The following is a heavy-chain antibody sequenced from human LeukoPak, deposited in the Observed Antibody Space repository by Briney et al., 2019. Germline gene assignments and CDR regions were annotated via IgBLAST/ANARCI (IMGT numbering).Heavy chain of an antibody. CDR2: IYYSGST. J-gene: IGHJ4*02. CDR1: GGSISSGGYY. D-gene: IGHD3-22*01. V-gene: IGHV4-31*03. CDR3: ARGVYYDSSGPDGFDY. Sequence: SETLSLTCTVSGGSISSGGYYWSWLRQHPGTGLEWIGYIYYSGSTYYNPSLKSRVTISVDTSKNQFSLKLSSVTAADTAVYYCARGVYYDSSGPDGFDYWGQGTLVTVSS.